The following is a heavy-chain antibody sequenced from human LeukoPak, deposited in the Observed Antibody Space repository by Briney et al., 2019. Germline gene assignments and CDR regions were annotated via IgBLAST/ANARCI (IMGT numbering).Heavy chain of an antibody. CDR1: GFMFSSYA. CDR3: AKGASGSPFPGDH. CDR2: ASASGGTT. V-gene: IGHV3-23*01. D-gene: IGHD1-26*01. Sequence: GGSLRLSCAASGFMFSSYAMGWVRQAPGMGLEWVSAASASGGTTHYADSVKGRFTISRDNSKNTLYLQINSLRVDDTAVYYCAKGASGSPFPGDHWGQGTLVTVSS. J-gene: IGHJ4*02.